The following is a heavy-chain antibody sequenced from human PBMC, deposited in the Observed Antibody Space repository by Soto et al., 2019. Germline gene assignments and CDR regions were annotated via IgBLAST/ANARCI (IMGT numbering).Heavy chain of an antibody. CDR3: ARVPLRHYYDSSGYFY. CDR2: IYTSGST. D-gene: IGHD3-22*01. Sequence: SETLSLTCSVSGASISSYYWSWIRQSAGKGLEWIGRIYTSGSTYYNPSLKSRVTISVDTSKNQFSLKLSSVTAADTAVYYCARVPLRHYYDSSGYFYWGQGTLVTVSS. V-gene: IGHV4-4*07. CDR1: GASISSYY. J-gene: IGHJ4*02.